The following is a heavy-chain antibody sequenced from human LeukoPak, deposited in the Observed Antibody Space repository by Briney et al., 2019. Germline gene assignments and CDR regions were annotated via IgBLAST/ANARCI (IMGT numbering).Heavy chain of an antibody. Sequence: PGESLKISCKASGYSFTNYWIGWVRQMPGKGLEWMGIIYPGDSDTTYSPSFQGQVTISADKSISTAYLQWSSLKASDTAIYYCARLRDTWFDPWGQGTLVTVSS. CDR3: ARLRDTWFDP. CDR2: IYPGDSDT. D-gene: IGHD5-18*01. V-gene: IGHV5-51*01. J-gene: IGHJ5*02. CDR1: GYSFTNYW.